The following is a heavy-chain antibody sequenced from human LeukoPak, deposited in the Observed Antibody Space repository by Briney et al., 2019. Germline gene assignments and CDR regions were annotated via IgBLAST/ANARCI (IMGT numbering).Heavy chain of an antibody. J-gene: IGHJ4*02. V-gene: IGHV4-39*01. CDR3: ASLSGSYFGIDY. CDR2: IYYSGST. D-gene: IGHD1-26*01. CDR1: GGSISGSSYY. Sequence: SETLSLTCTVSGGSISGSSYYWGWIRQPPGKGLEWIGSIYYSGSTYYNPSLKSRVTISVDTSKNQFSLKLNSVTATDTAVYYCASLSGSYFGIDYWGQGTLVTVSS.